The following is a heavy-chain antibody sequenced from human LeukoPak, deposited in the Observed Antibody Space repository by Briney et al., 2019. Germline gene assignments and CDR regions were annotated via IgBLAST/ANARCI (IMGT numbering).Heavy chain of an antibody. Sequence: PGGSLRLSCAASGFTFSSYVMSWVRQAPGKGLEWVSTITGSGGRTCYADSVKGPFTISRDTSKNTVSLQMNSLRAEDTAVYYCAGDKTTGGWYEFDYWGQGTLVTVSS. CDR2: ITGSGGRT. CDR1: GFTFSSYV. V-gene: IGHV3-23*01. D-gene: IGHD6-19*01. J-gene: IGHJ4*02. CDR3: AGDKTTGGWYEFDY.